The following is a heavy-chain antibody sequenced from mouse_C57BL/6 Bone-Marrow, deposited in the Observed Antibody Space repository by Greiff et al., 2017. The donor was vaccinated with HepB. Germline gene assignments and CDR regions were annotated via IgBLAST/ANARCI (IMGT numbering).Heavy chain of an antibody. J-gene: IGHJ3*01. Sequence: VQLQQSGTVLARPGASVKMSCKTSGYTFTSYWMHWVKQRTGQGLKWIGAIYPGNSDTSYNQKFKGKAKLTAVTSASTAYMELSSLTNEDSAVYYCTTGSFAYWGQGTLVTVSA. CDR3: TTGSFAY. V-gene: IGHV1-5*01. CDR1: GYTFTSYW. CDR2: IYPGNSDT.